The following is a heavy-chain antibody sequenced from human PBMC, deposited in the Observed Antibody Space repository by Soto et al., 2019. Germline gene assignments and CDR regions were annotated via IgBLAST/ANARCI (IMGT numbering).Heavy chain of an antibody. CDR1: GYTFTSYG. V-gene: IGHV1-18*01. CDR2: ISAYNGNT. J-gene: IGHJ3*02. Sequence: ASVKVSCKASGYTFTSYGISWVRQAPGQGLEWMGWISAYNGNTNYAQKLQGRVTMTTDTSTSTAYMELRSLGSDDTAVYYCARVWWELLPGRAFDIWGQGTMVTVSS. D-gene: IGHD1-26*01. CDR3: ARVWWELLPGRAFDI.